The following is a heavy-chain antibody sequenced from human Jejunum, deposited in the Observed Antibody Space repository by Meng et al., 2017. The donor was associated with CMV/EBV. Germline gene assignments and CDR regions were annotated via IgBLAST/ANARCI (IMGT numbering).Heavy chain of an antibody. CDR1: GFTFSIYP. CDR2: ISYDGGNE. D-gene: IGHD2-2*01. Sequence: GFTFSIYPMNWVRQAPGKGLEWVAVISYDGGNEYYADSVKGRFTVSRDNSKNTLYLQMNSLRPDDTAVYYCARDRTSVIVPAAILYWGQGTLVTVSS. V-gene: IGHV3-30-3*01. J-gene: IGHJ4*02. CDR3: ARDRTSVIVPAAILY.